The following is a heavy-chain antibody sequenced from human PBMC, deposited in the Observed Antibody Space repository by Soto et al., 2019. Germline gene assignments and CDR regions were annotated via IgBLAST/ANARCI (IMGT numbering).Heavy chain of an antibody. V-gene: IGHV1-8*01. CDR3: ASARTTIFGVVIIYDALDI. CDR1: GYTFTSYD. Sequence: ASVKVSCKASGYTFTSYDINWVRQATGQGLEWMGWMNPNSGNTGYAQKFQGRVTMTRNTSISTAYMELSSLRSEDTAVYYCASARTTIFGVVIIYDALDIWGQGTMVTVSS. D-gene: IGHD3-3*01. J-gene: IGHJ3*02. CDR2: MNPNSGNT.